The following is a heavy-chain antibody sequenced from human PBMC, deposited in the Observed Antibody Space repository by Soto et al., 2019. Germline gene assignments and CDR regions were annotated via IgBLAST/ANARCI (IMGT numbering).Heavy chain of an antibody. J-gene: IGHJ4*02. Sequence: PSETLSLTCTVSGDSISSGDYYWSWIRQPPEKGLEWIGYINYSGGTYYNPSLKSRLTLSVDTSKNQLSLKLSSVTAADTAVYYCARGIGTGYRFDYRGQGALVTVSS. CDR1: GDSISSGDYY. D-gene: IGHD2-8*02. CDR3: ARGIGTGYRFDY. CDR2: INYSGGT. V-gene: IGHV4-30-4*01.